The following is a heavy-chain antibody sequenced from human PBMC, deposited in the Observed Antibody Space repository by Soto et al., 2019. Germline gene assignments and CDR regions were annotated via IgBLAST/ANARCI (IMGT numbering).Heavy chain of an antibody. Sequence: PGGSLRLSCAVSGFTFSSYGMHWVRQAPGKGLDWVAVISYDGNNKYYADSVKGRFTISRDNSKNTLYLQMNSLRAEDTAVYYCAAYDDYIPHLQRGYFDHWGQGTLVTVSS. D-gene: IGHD3-16*01. CDR1: GFTFSSYG. J-gene: IGHJ4*02. V-gene: IGHV3-30*03. CDR3: AAYDDYIPHLQRGYFDH. CDR2: ISYDGNNK.